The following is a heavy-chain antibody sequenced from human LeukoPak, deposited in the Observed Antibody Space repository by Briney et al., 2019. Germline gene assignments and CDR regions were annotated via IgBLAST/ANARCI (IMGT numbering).Heavy chain of an antibody. Sequence: GGSLRLSCAASGFTFSNAWMSWVRQAPGKGLEWVGRIKSKTDGGTTDYAAPVKGRFTISRDDSKNTLYLQMNSLKTEDTAVYYCARDYDILTGYCRMDVWGQGTTVTVSS. CDR3: ARDYDILTGYCRMDV. V-gene: IGHV3-15*01. D-gene: IGHD3-9*01. CDR1: GFTFSNAW. J-gene: IGHJ6*02. CDR2: IKSKTDGGTT.